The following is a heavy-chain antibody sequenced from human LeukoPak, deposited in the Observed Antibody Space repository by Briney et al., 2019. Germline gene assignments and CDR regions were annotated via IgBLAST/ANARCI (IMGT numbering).Heavy chain of an antibody. V-gene: IGHV3-21*01. CDR2: ISSSSSYI. Sequence: KXGGSLRLSCAASGFTFSGYSMNWVRQAPGKGPEWVSSISSSSSYIYYADSMKGRFTVSRDNAKNSLNLQLNSLRAEDTAVYYCAREAYHDFWSGSWRSYYYMDVWGKGTTVTVSS. CDR1: GFTFSGYS. CDR3: AREAYHDFWSGSWRSYYYMDV. D-gene: IGHD3-3*01. J-gene: IGHJ6*03.